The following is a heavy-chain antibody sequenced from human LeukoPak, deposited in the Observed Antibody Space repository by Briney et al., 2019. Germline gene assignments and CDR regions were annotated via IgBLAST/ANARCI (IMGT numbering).Heavy chain of an antibody. Sequence: SETLSLTCTASGVSISNYYWSWIRQPPGRGLEWIGYMYYIGSTNYNPSLKSRVTISVDTSKNQFSLKLSSVTAADTAVYFCARDLSDTRGGYFDYWGQGTLVTVSS. D-gene: IGHD3-16*01. V-gene: IGHV4-59*01. CDR1: GVSISNYY. CDR3: ARDLSDTRGGYFDY. CDR2: MYYIGST. J-gene: IGHJ4*02.